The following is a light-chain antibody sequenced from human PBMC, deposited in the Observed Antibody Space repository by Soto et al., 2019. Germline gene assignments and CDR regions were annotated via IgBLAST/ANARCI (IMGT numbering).Light chain of an antibody. CDR1: QSISSY. J-gene: IGKJ5*01. CDR3: QQLMSYPIT. Sequence: DIQMTQSPSSLSASVGDRVTITCRASQSISSYLNWYQQKPGKAPKLLIYKASTLKSGVPSRFSGSGSGTDFTLTISCLQSEDFATYYCQQLMSYPITFGQGTRLEI. V-gene: IGKV1-39*01. CDR2: KAS.